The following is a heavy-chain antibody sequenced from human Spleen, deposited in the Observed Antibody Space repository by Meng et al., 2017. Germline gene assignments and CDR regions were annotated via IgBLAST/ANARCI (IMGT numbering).Heavy chain of an antibody. CDR3: VRDEDISAAGKLFGDY. CDR2: IDPKSGDT. V-gene: IGHV1-2*06. D-gene: IGHD6-13*01. CDR1: GYNFPDYY. Sequence: QGQLGQAGAEVKKPWASVKVSCKPSGYNFPDYYIPWVRRAPGQGLEWMGRIDPKSGDTHYAQRFQGRVTMTGDTSISTAYMELSGLRSDDTAMYYCVRDEDISAAGKLFGDYWGQGTLVTVSS. J-gene: IGHJ4*02.